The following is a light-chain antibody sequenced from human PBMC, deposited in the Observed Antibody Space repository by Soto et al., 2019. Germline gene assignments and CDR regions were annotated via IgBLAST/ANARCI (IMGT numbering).Light chain of an antibody. CDR1: QGISSY. CDR2: AAS. Sequence: AIRMTQSPSSFSASTGDRVTITCRASQGISSYLAWYQQKPGKAPKLLIYAASTLQSGVPSRFSGSGSGTDFTLTISCLQSEDFATSYCQQYYSYPPTCGQGTKVEIK. J-gene: IGKJ1*01. V-gene: IGKV1-8*01. CDR3: QQYYSYPPT.